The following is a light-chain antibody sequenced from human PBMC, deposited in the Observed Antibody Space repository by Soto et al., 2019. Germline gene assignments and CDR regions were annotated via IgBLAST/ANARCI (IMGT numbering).Light chain of an antibody. CDR3: QQSYGTLKT. CDR1: QSISNF. CDR2: AVS. V-gene: IGKV1-39*01. J-gene: IGKJ1*01. Sequence: DIQMTQSPSSLSASVGDRVTITCRASQSISNFLNWYQQKPGKAPKLVIYAVSNLESGVPSRFSGSGSGTEFTLTISSLQPEDFATYSCQQSYGTLKTFGQGTKVEVK.